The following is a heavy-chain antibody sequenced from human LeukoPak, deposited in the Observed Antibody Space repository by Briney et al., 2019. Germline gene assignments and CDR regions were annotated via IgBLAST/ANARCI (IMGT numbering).Heavy chain of an antibody. V-gene: IGHV4-59*01. CDR3: ARGRYIYGPSWDWFDP. CDR1: GGSTSSYY. Sequence: SETLSLTCTVSGGSTSSYYWSWIRRPPGKGLEWIGYIYYIGSTNYNPSLKSRVTISVDTSKNQFSLKLSSVTAADTAVYYCARGRYIYGPSWDWFDPWGQGTLVTVSS. J-gene: IGHJ5*02. D-gene: IGHD5-18*01. CDR2: IYYIGST.